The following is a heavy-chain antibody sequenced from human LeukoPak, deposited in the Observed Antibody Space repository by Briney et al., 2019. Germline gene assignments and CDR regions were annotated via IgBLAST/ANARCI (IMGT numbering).Heavy chain of an antibody. V-gene: IGHV4-39*01. J-gene: IGHJ4*02. CDR3: ARRIQLWSYYFDY. Sequence: PSETLSLTCTVSGGSISSSSYCWGWIRQPPGKGLEWIGSIYYSGSTYYNPSLKSRVTISVDTSKNQFSLKLSSVTAADTAVYYCARRIQLWSYYFDYWGQGTLVTVSS. CDR2: IYYSGST. D-gene: IGHD5-18*01. CDR1: GGSISSSSYC.